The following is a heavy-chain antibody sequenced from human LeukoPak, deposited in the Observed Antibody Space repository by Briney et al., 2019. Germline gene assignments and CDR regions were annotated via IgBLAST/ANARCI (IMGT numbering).Heavy chain of an antibody. J-gene: IGHJ4*02. Sequence: GASVKVSCKASGYTFTGYYMHWVRQAPGQGLEWMGWINPNSGGTNYAQKFQGRVTMTRDTSISTAYMELSSLRSDDTAVYYCARGSGSSWSYYFDYWGQGTLVTVSS. V-gene: IGHV1-2*02. CDR2: INPNSGGT. D-gene: IGHD6-13*01. CDR3: ARGSGSSWSYYFDY. CDR1: GYTFTGYY.